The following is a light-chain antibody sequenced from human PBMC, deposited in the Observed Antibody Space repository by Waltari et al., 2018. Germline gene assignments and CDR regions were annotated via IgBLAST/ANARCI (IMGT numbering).Light chain of an antibody. CDR1: SSDVGHSNL. CDR3: CSYVGLGTYV. Sequence: QSGLAQPASASGSPGQSITITCTGTSSDVGHSNLVPWYQQRPGKAPTLLIYEVTKRAPGTSDRFSASKSGNTASLSISGLQAQEDEADYYCCSYVGLGTYVFGTGTKVTV. CDR2: EVT. J-gene: IGLJ1*01. V-gene: IGLV2-23*02.